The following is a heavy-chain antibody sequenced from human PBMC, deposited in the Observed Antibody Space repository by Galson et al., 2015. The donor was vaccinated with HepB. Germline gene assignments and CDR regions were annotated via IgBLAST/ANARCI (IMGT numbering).Heavy chain of an antibody. CDR1: GFTFSSYG. CDR3: ARQQATSIAAAGYYYYGMDV. CDR2: ISYDGSNK. V-gene: IGHV3-30*03. D-gene: IGHD6-13*01. J-gene: IGHJ6*02. Sequence: SLRLSCAASGFTFSSYGMHWVRQAPGKGLEWVAVISYDGSNKYYADSVKGRFTISRDNSKNTLYLQMNSLRAEDTAVYYCARQQATSIAAAGYYYYGMDVWGQGTTVTVSS.